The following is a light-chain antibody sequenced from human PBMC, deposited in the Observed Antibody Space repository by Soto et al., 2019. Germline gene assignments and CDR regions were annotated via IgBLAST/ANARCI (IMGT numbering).Light chain of an antibody. J-gene: IGKJ4*01. CDR2: AAS. Sequence: DIQMTQSPSSLSASVGDRVTITCRASQSISSYLNWYQQKPGKAPKLLIYAASSLQSGVPSRFSGSGSGTDFTLTISSLQPEDFETYYCQQSYSTPFTFGGGAQVDSK. CDR1: QSISSY. CDR3: QQSYSTPFT. V-gene: IGKV1-39*01.